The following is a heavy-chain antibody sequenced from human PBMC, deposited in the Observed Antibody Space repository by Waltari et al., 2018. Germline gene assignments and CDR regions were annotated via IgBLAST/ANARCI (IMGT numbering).Heavy chain of an antibody. V-gene: IGHV1-2*02. CDR2: INPNSGGT. CDR1: GYTFTGYY. J-gene: IGHJ4*02. Sequence: QVQLVQSGAEVKKPGASVKVSCKASGYTFTGYYMHWVRQPPGQGLEWMGWINPNSGGTNYAQKFQGRVTMTRDTSISTAYMELSRLRSDDTAVYYCARSPWGITMVQGDDYWGQGTLVTVSS. CDR3: ARSPWGITMVQGDDY. D-gene: IGHD3-10*01.